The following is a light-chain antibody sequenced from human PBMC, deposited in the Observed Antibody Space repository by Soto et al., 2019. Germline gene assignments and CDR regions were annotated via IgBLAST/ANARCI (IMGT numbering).Light chain of an antibody. CDR3: AAWDDSLGGQ. Sequence: QSVLTQPPSASGTPGQRVTISCSGSSSNIGSNYVYWYQQLPGTAPKLLIYRNNQRPSGVPDRFSGSKSGTSASLAISGLRSEDEADYYCAAWDDSLGGQIGGGTKLTVL. J-gene: IGLJ2*01. CDR1: SSNIGSNY. CDR2: RNN. V-gene: IGLV1-47*01.